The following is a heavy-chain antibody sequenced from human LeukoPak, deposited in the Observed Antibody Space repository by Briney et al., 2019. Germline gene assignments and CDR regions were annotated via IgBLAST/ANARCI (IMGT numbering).Heavy chain of an antibody. J-gene: IGHJ4*02. CDR1: GFTFNKYS. V-gene: IGHV3-48*01. D-gene: IGHD3-10*01. CDR2: ISRDSSNI. Sequence: GGSLRLSCVASGFTFNKYSMNWVRQAPGKGLEWVSYISRDSSNINYADSVKGRFTISRDNSKNTLYLQMNSLRAEDTAVYYCARVQGDTAFDYWGQGTLVTVSS. CDR3: ARVQGDTAFDY.